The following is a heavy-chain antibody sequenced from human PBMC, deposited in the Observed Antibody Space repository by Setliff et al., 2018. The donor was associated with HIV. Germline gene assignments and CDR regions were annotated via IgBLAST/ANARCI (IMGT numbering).Heavy chain of an antibody. CDR1: GYTFAGYY. Sequence: ASVKVSCKASGYTFAGYYIHWVRQAPGQGLEWMGWINPNGGGTNYAQKFQGRVTMTRDTSTSTVYMDLSSLRPEDTAVYYCARESQTGTGSYLAWGQGTLVTVSS. V-gene: IGHV1-2*02. D-gene: IGHD3-10*01. J-gene: IGHJ4*02. CDR2: INPNGGGT. CDR3: ARESQTGTGSYLA.